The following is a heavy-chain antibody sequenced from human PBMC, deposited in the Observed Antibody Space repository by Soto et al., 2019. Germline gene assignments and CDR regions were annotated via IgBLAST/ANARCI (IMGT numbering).Heavy chain of an antibody. CDR1: GCTFSDYS. CDR3: ARDRAYAFDY. J-gene: IGHJ4*02. CDR2: ISTISNPI. V-gene: IGHV3-48*02. Sequence: EVQLLESGGGLAQPGGFLRLSCAASGCTFSDYSMNWVRQAPGKGLEWISYISTISNPIRYADSVKGRFTISRDNAKNSLYLQMNSLRDEDTAVYYCARDRAYAFDYWGLGALVTVSS. D-gene: IGHD4-17*01.